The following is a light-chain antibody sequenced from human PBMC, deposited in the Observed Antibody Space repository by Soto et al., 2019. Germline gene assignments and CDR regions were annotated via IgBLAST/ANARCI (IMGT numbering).Light chain of an antibody. CDR3: QQYGSSPIT. CDR2: GAS. CDR1: QSVRSN. J-gene: IGKJ5*01. V-gene: IGKV3-20*01. Sequence: IVVTKSPATLSVSPRDRATLSCRASQSVRSNLAWYQQKPGQAPRLLIYGASSRATGIPDRFSGSGSGTDFTLTISRLEPEDFAVYYCQQYGSSPITFGQGTRLEIK.